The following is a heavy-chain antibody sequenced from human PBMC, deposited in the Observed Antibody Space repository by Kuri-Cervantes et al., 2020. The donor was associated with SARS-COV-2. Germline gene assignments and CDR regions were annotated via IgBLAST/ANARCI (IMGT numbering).Heavy chain of an antibody. D-gene: IGHD2-2*01. Sequence: LSLTCAASGFTFSSYGMHWVRQAPGKGLEWVAVISYDGSNKYYADSVKGRFTISRDNSKNTLYLQMNSLRAEDTAVYYCAKEQLLFAFDIWGQGTMVTVSS. CDR2: ISYDGSNK. J-gene: IGHJ3*02. V-gene: IGHV3-30*18. CDR1: GFTFSSYG. CDR3: AKEQLLFAFDI.